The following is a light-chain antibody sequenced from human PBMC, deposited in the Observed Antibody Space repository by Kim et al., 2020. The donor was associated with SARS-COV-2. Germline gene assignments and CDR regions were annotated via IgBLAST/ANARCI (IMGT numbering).Light chain of an antibody. CDR3: QQYAGSPRT. CDR1: RSVTNNY. Sequence: EIVLTQSPDTLSLSPGDRATLSCRASRSVTNNYLAWYQQKPGQTLRLLIYGASSRATGIPDRFSGSGSGTDFTLTISGLEPEHFAVYYCQQYAGSPRTFGQGTQVYIK. V-gene: IGKV3-20*01. CDR2: GAS. J-gene: IGKJ1*01.